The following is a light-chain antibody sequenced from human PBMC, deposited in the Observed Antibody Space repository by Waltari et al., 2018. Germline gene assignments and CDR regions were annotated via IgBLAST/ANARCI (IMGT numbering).Light chain of an antibody. J-gene: IGKJ4*01. CDR1: QTITGSL. V-gene: IGKV3-20*01. CDR2: GAT. Sequence: EIVLTQSPGTLSVSPGERVTVSCRASQTITGSLLTWYHQKPGQGPRLLIYGATNRAPGIPDRFSGSGSGTDFTLTISRLEPEDSAVYYCQQYDGSVVTFGGGTKVEIK. CDR3: QQYDGSVVT.